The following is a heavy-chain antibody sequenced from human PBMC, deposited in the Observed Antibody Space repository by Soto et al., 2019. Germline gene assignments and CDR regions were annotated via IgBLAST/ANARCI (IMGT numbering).Heavy chain of an antibody. CDR2: IYYSGST. CDR1: GYSISSSNW. D-gene: IGHD1-26*01. V-gene: IGHV4-28*01. J-gene: IGHJ4*02. Sequence: PSETLSLTCAVSGYSISSSNWWGWIRQPPGKGLEWIGYIYYSGSTKYNPSLKSRVIMSVDTSKNQFSLKVSSVTAVDMAVYYCARLRSGSYFDFDYWGQGTLVTVSS. CDR3: ARLRSGSYFDFDY.